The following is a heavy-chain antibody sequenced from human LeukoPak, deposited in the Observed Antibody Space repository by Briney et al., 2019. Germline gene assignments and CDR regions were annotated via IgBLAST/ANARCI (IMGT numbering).Heavy chain of an antibody. D-gene: IGHD3-10*01. CDR1: GGSISSYY. CDR2: VYYSGST. CDR3: ARETFTMVRVMDV. V-gene: IGHV4-59*01. Sequence: ETLSLTCTVSGGSISSYYWSWIRQPPGKGLEWIGYVYYSGSTNYNPSLKSRVTISVDTSKNQFSLKLSSVTAADTAVYYCARETFTMVRVMDVWGQGATVTVSS. J-gene: IGHJ6*02.